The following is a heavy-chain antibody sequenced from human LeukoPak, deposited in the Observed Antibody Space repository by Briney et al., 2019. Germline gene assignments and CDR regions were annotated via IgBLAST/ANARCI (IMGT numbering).Heavy chain of an antibody. Sequence: GGSLRLSCAASGFTFSSYSMNWVRQAPGKGLEWVSYISSSSSTIYYADSVKGRFTISRDNAKNSLYLQMNSLRAEDTAVYYCARKIGSSGYYYALDYWGQGTLVTVSS. CDR3: ARKIGSSGYYYALDY. V-gene: IGHV3-48*01. CDR1: GFTFSSYS. J-gene: IGHJ4*02. D-gene: IGHD3-22*01. CDR2: ISSSSSTI.